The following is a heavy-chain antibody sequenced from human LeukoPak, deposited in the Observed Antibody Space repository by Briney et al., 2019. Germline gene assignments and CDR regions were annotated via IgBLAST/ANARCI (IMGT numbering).Heavy chain of an antibody. CDR2: ISSNSSYI. D-gene: IGHD2-2*02. J-gene: IGHJ4*02. CDR3: ARVDWSVVPAAITPLYFDY. Sequence: GGSLRLSCAASGFTFRSYSMNWVRQAPGKGLEWVSSISSNSSYIYYADSVKGRFTISRDNAKNSLYLQMNSLRAEDTAVYYCARVDWSVVPAAITPLYFDYWGQGTLVTVSS. V-gene: IGHV3-21*01. CDR1: GFTFRSYS.